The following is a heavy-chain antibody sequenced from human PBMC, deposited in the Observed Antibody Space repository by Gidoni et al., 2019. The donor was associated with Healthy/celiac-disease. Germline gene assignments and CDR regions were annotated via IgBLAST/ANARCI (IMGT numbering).Heavy chain of an antibody. CDR3: ARNQMYYYDSSGYSVNDY. D-gene: IGHD3-22*01. J-gene: IGHJ4*02. CDR2: MSAYNGNT. Sequence: QVQLVQSGAEVKKPGASVQVSCKASGYTFTSSGISWVRQAPGQGLEWMGWMSAYNGNTNYAQKTQGSVTMTTDTSTSTAYMELRSLRSDDTAVYYCARNQMYYYDSSGYSVNDYWGQGTLVTVSS. V-gene: IGHV1-18*04. CDR1: GYTFTSSG.